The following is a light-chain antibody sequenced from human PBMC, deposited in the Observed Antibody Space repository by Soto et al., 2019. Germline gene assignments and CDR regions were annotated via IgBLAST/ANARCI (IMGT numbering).Light chain of an antibody. Sequence: DIQMTQSPSTLSASVGDTVTITCRASQSIDRWLASYQRKPGRAPKLLIYDAYTLQSGVPSRFSGSGSGTDFTLTINSLQPDDSVTYYCQQCKSYYTFGQGTRLEI. CDR1: QSIDRW. CDR2: DAY. V-gene: IGKV1-5*01. J-gene: IGKJ2*01. CDR3: QQCKSYYT.